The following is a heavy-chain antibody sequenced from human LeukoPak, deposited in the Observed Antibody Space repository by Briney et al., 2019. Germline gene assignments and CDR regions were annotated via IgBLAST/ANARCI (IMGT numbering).Heavy chain of an antibody. D-gene: IGHD2-2*01. Sequence: GGSLRLSCAVSGFTFSSYAMSWVRQAPGKGLEWVSGISWNGGGVGYAASVKGRFTISRDNAKKSLYLQMNSLRPEDTALYYCAKGDCGSSSCTRLDNWGQGTLVTVSS. CDR3: AKGDCGSSSCTRLDN. CDR1: GFTFSSYA. J-gene: IGHJ4*02. CDR2: ISWNGGGV. V-gene: IGHV3-9*01.